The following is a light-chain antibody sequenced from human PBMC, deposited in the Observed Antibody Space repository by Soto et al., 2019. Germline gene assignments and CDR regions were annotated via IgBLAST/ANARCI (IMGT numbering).Light chain of an antibody. J-gene: IGKJ1*01. V-gene: IGKV1-5*01. CDR3: QQYNSYSWT. CDR2: DAS. CDR1: QSISVW. Sequence: DIQMTQSPSAQSASVGDRVTITSRASQSISVWLAWYQQKPGTTPKVLIYDASRLESGVPSRFSGSGSGTEFTLTISSLQPADFATYYCQQYNSYSWTFGQGTK.